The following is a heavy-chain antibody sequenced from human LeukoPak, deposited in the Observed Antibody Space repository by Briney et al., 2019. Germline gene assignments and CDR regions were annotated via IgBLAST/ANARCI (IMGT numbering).Heavy chain of an antibody. J-gene: IGHJ4*02. CDR2: IYSGGST. CDR3: ARDSYGSGSDY. V-gene: IGHV3-66*01. Sequence: GGSLRLSCAASGFTVSSNYMNWVRQAPGKGLEWVSVIYSGGSTYYADSVKGRFTISRDNSKNTLYLQMNSLRAEDTAVYYCARDSYGSGSDYWGQGTLVTVSS. CDR1: GFTVSSNY. D-gene: IGHD3-10*01.